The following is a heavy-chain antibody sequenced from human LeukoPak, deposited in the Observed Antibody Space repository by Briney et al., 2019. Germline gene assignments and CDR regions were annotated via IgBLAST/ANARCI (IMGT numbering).Heavy chain of an antibody. Sequence: GGSLRLSCAASGFTFSDYYMSWIRQAPGKGLEWVSYISSSGSTIYYADSVKGRFTISRDNAKNSLYLQMNSLRAEDTAVYYCARDSEWIVATIAYWGQGTLVTVSS. D-gene: IGHD5-12*01. CDR2: ISSSGSTI. V-gene: IGHV3-11*01. CDR3: ARDSEWIVATIAY. CDR1: GFTFSDYY. J-gene: IGHJ4*02.